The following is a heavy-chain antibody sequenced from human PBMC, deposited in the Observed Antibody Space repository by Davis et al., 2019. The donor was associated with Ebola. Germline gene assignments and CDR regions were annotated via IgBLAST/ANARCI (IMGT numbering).Heavy chain of an antibody. CDR3: ARAPYYDYIWGSYRKKYYFDY. CDR2: ISAYNGNT. CDR1: GYKFITYY. Sequence: AASVKVSCKASGYKFITYYMHWVRQAPGQGLEWMGWISAYNGNTNYAQKLQGRVTMTTDTSTSTAYMELRSLRSDDTAVYYCARAPYYDYIWGSYRKKYYFDYWGQGTLVTVSS. J-gene: IGHJ4*02. V-gene: IGHV1-18*01. D-gene: IGHD3-16*02.